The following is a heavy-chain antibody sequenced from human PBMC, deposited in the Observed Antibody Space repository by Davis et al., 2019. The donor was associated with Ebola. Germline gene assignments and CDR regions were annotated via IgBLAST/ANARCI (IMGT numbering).Heavy chain of an antibody. CDR3: TTGARGGSCYYYGMDV. CDR1: GFTFSSYA. D-gene: IGHD2-15*01. Sequence: SCKASGFTFSSYAMSWVRQAPGKGLEWVSAISGSGGSTYYADSVKGRFTISRDNSKNTLYLQMNSLRAEDTAVYYCTTGARGGSCYYYGMDVWGQGTTVTVSS. J-gene: IGHJ6*02. CDR2: ISGSGGST. V-gene: IGHV3-23*01.